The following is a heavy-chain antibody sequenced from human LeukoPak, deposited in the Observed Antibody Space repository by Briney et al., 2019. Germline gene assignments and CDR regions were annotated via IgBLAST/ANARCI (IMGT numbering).Heavy chain of an antibody. V-gene: IGHV1-3*01. Sequence: ASVKVSCKASGYTFTSYAMHWVRQAPGQRLEWMGWINAGNGNTKYSQKFQGRVTITRDTSASTAYMELSSLGSEDTAVYYCARARVGYYFDYWGQGTLVTVSS. J-gene: IGHJ4*02. D-gene: IGHD6-13*01. CDR3: ARARVGYYFDY. CDR2: INAGNGNT. CDR1: GYTFTSYA.